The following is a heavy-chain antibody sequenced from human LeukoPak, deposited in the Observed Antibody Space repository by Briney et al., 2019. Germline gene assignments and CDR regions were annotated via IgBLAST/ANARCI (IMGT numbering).Heavy chain of an antibody. CDR1: GFTFSDHS. CDR3: VRDSHYYDTSDPKYRLDY. V-gene: IGHV3-11*04. D-gene: IGHD3-22*01. J-gene: IGHJ4*02. CDR2: ITSGGSPM. Sequence: PWGALRLSCAASGFTFSDHSMSWIRQSPGKGLEWVAYITSGGSPMYYVDSVKGRSTISRDNAKNSLFLEVHSLRAEDTGVYYCVRDSHYYDTSDPKYRLDYGGQGTLVTVSS.